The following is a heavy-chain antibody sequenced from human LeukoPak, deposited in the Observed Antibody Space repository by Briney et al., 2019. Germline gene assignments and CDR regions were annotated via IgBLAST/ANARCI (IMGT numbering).Heavy chain of an antibody. V-gene: IGHV3-30*04. CDR3: ARGRFGELLYIPRGLDY. Sequence: GGSLRLSCAASGFTFSSYAMHWVRQAPGKGLEWVAVISYDGSNKYYADSVKGRFTISRDNSKNTLYLQMNSLRAEDTAVYYCARGRFGELLYIPRGLDYWGQGTLVTVSS. CDR2: ISYDGSNK. CDR1: GFTFSSYA. D-gene: IGHD3-10*01. J-gene: IGHJ4*02.